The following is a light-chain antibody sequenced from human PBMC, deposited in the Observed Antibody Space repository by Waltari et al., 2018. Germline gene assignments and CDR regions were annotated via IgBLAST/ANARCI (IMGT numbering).Light chain of an antibody. CDR3: CSYAGRYTFDVV. CDR2: DVT. J-gene: IGLJ2*01. Sequence: QSALTQPRSVSGSPGQSVTISCTGSSSDVGDYHYVSWYQQHPDTAPKLLIYDVTKRPSGVPDRFSGYKSGNTASLTISGLQAEDEADYYCCSYAGRYTFDVVFGGGTKLTVL. CDR1: SSDVGDYHY. V-gene: IGLV2-11*01.